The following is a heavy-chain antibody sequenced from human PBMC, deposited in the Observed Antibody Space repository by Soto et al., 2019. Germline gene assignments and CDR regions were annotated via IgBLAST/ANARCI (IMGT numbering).Heavy chain of an antibody. CDR3: ARFSGATISY. D-gene: IGHD1-26*01. V-gene: IGHV4-59*01. Sequence: WTWIRQPPGKGLEWIGFIHHSGITNYNPSLKSRVTISVDTSKNQFSLQMSSVTAAYTAVFYCARFSGATISYCGQGTLVTVPS. CDR2: IHHSGIT. J-gene: IGHJ4*02.